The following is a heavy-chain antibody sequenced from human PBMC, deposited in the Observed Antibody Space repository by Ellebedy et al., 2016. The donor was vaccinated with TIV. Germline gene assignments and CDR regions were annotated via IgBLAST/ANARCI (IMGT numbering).Heavy chain of an antibody. CDR2: ISWDSVTI. Sequence: SLKISCAASGFTFENYTMHWVRQAPGKGLEWVSGISWDSVTIGCADSVKGRFSMSRDNAKNSLYLQMNSLRVEGTALYYCASSGVTGLDAFDIWGQGTMVTVSS. J-gene: IGHJ3*02. D-gene: IGHD5-18*01. CDR1: GFTFENYT. V-gene: IGHV3-9*01. CDR3: ASSGVTGLDAFDI.